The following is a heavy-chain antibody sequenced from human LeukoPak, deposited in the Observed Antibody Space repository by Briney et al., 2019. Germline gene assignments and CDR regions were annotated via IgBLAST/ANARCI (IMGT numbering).Heavy chain of an antibody. V-gene: IGHV1-24*01. CDR1: GYTLTELS. D-gene: IGHD2-2*01. Sequence: ASVKVSCKVSGYTLTELSMHWVRQAPGKGLEWMGGFDPEDGETIYAQKFQGRVTMTEDTSTDTTYMELSGLRSEDTAVYYCATVRSSSVPAAMVEGRWFDPWGQGTLVTVSS. J-gene: IGHJ5*02. CDR3: ATVRSSSVPAAMVEGRWFDP. CDR2: FDPEDGET.